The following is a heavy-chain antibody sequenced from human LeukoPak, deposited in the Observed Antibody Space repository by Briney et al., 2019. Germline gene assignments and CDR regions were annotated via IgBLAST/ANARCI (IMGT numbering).Heavy chain of an antibody. CDR3: ARVSSGEQWLAFDY. CDR2: IKDDGKMT. Sequence: GGSLRLSCAASGFTFSNYWMHWVRQVPGKGLVWVSRIKDDGKMTDYADFVRGRFTISRDNAKNTLFLQMNSLRTDDTAVYYCARVSSGEQWLAFDYWGQGILVTVSS. D-gene: IGHD6-19*01. V-gene: IGHV3-74*01. CDR1: GFTFSNYW. J-gene: IGHJ4*02.